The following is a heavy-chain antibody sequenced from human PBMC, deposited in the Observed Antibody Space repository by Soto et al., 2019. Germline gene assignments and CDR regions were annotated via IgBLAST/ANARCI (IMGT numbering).Heavy chain of an antibody. J-gene: IGHJ4*02. V-gene: IGHV3-23*01. Sequence: PGGSLRLSCAASGFTFSIYAMSWVRHAPGKGLEWVSAISGSGGSTYYADSVKGRFTISRDNSKNTLYLQMNSLRAEDTAVYYCAKIDGPSIVGATLDYWGQGALVTVSS. CDR1: GFTFSIYA. CDR2: ISGSGGST. D-gene: IGHD1-26*01. CDR3: AKIDGPSIVGATLDY.